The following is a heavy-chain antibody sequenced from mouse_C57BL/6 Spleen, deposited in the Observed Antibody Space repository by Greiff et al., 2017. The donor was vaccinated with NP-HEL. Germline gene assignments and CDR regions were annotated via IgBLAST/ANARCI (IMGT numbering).Heavy chain of an antibody. J-gene: IGHJ4*01. D-gene: IGHD2-1*01. Sequence: QVQLQQSGAELMKPGASVKLSCKASGYTFTGYWIEWVKQRPGHGLEWIGEILPGSGCTNYNEKFKGKATFTVDTSSNTAYMQLSSLTTEDSAIYYCATYGKRGYYAVDYWGQGTSVTVSS. CDR3: ATYGKRGYYAVDY. CDR2: ILPGSGCT. CDR1: GYTFTGYW. V-gene: IGHV1-9*01.